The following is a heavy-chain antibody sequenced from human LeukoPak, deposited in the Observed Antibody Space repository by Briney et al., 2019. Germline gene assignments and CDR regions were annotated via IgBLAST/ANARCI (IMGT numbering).Heavy chain of an antibody. D-gene: IGHD2-15*01. Sequence: GSLRLSCAASGFTFSSYAMHWVRQAPGKGLEWVAVISYDGSNKYYADSVKGRFTISRDNSKNTLYLQMNSLRAEDTAVYYCARDPVVAATPTSGMDVWGQGTTVTASS. CDR1: GFTFSSYA. V-gene: IGHV3-30-3*01. J-gene: IGHJ6*02. CDR2: ISYDGSNK. CDR3: ARDPVVAATPTSGMDV.